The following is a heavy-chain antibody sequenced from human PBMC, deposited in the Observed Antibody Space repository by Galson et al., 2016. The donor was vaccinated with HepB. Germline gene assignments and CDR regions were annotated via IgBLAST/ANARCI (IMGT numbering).Heavy chain of an antibody. CDR3: ARRAATYDSSGYYYGADGDY. J-gene: IGHJ4*02. CDR1: GGSISSSNYY. CDR2: IYYSGST. Sequence: ETLSLTCTVSGGSISSSNYYWGWIRQPPGKGLEWIGYIYYSGSTNYNPSLKSRVTISVDTSKNQFSLKLSSVTAADTAVYYCARRAATYDSSGYYYGADGDYWGQGTLVTVAS. V-gene: IGHV4-61*05. D-gene: IGHD3-22*01.